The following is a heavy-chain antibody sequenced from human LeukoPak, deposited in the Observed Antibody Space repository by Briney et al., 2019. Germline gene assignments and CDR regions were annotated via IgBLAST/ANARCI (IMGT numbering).Heavy chain of an antibody. Sequence: PGGSLRLSCAASGFTFSSYSMNWVRQAPGKGLEWVSYISSSSRTIYYADSVKGRFSISRDNAKKSLYLQMNSLRAEDTAVYYCARDHHRRLYDSQARDTFDIWGQGTMVTVSS. CDR3: ARDHHRRLYDSQARDTFDI. V-gene: IGHV3-48*01. CDR2: ISSSSRTI. CDR1: GFTFSSYS. J-gene: IGHJ3*02. D-gene: IGHD3-22*01.